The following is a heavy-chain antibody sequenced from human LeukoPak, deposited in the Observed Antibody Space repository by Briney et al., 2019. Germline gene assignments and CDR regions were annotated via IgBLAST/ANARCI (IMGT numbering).Heavy chain of an antibody. D-gene: IGHD1-26*01. CDR2: IYYSGST. V-gene: IGHV4-59*08. CDR3: ARLELEYYGMDV. Sequence: SETLSLTCTVSGGSISSYYWSWIRQPPGEGLEWIGYIYYSGSTNYNPSLKSRVTISVDTSKNQFSLKLSSVTAADTAVYYCARLELEYYGMDVWGQGTTVTVSS. J-gene: IGHJ6*02. CDR1: GGSISSYY.